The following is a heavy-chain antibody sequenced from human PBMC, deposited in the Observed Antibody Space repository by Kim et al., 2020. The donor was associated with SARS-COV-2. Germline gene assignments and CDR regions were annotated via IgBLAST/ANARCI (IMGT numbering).Heavy chain of an antibody. CDR1: GYNFVSYA. Sequence: ASVKVSCKTSGYNFVSYAIHWVRQAPGQRPEWMGWINTVNGQTKYSGNFQGRVSITRDISASTVYMDLSSLTSEDMAVYYCARRASVIGVVGHFDSWGQGTLVTVSS. V-gene: IGHV1-3*04. CDR3: ARRASVIGVVGHFDS. CDR2: INTVNGQT. D-gene: IGHD3-3*01. J-gene: IGHJ5*01.